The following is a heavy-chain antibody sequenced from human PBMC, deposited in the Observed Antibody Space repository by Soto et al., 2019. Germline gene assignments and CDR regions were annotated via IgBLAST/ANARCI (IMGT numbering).Heavy chain of an antibody. V-gene: IGHV4-31*03. Sequence: QVQLQESGPGLGKASHTLSLTCTVSGCSISSGDYYWSWIRQHPGKGLEWIGYIYNSGSTYYNPSRKSRVTISADTSKNQFSPKLSSVTAADTAVYSCARDPAPLCQGTLVTVSS. J-gene: IGHJ5*02. CDR3: ARDPAP. CDR1: GCSISSGDYY. CDR2: IYNSGST.